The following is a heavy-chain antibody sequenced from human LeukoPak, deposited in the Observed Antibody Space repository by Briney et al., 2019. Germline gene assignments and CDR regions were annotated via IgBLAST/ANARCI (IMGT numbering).Heavy chain of an antibody. V-gene: IGHV5-51*01. CDR3: ARHGDGYNYFDY. J-gene: IGHJ4*02. Sequence: GESLKISCKASGYNFTSYWIAWVRQMPGKGLEWMGIIYPGDSDTRYSPSFQGQVTISADKSINTAYLQWSSLEASDTAMYYCARHGDGYNYFDYWGQGTLVTVSS. D-gene: IGHD5-24*01. CDR1: GYNFTSYW. CDR2: IYPGDSDT.